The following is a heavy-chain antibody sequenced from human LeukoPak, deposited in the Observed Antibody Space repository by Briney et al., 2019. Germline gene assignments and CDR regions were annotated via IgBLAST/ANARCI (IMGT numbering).Heavy chain of an antibody. D-gene: IGHD3-10*01. Sequence: GASVKVSCKTSGYTFTTYGVSWVRQAPGQGLEWMGWVSGYTGNTNYAQKFQGRVRMTTDTPTSTAFMELTSLSPDDTAVYYCARLWSDTSYWGQGTLVTVSS. CDR2: VSGYTGNT. CDR1: GYTFTTYG. J-gene: IGHJ4*02. CDR3: ARLWSDTSY. V-gene: IGHV1-18*01.